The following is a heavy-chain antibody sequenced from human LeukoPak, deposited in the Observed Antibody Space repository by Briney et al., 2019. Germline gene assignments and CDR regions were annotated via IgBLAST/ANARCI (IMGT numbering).Heavy chain of an antibody. CDR3: ARYYYGYFDY. J-gene: IGHJ4*02. CDR2: IYSGGST. D-gene: IGHD3-10*01. Sequence: GGSLRLSCAASGFTVSSNYMSWVRQAPGKGLEWVSVIYSGGSTYYADSVKGRFTISRDNFKNTLYLQMNSLRAEDTAVYYCARYYYGYFDYWGQGTLVTVSS. CDR1: GFTVSSNY. V-gene: IGHV3-53*01.